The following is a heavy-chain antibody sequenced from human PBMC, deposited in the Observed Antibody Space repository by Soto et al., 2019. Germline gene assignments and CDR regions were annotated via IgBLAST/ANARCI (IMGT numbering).Heavy chain of an antibody. CDR3: AEEITMRASTRYFDS. CDR2: IGADNGATK. CDR1: GGTFSSCA. V-gene: IGHV3-23*01. Sequence: PGGSLRLSCAASGGTFSSCARSWVRQAPGKGLEWASVIGADNGATKFYADSVKGRSTISRDASKNTNYLQMNSLRAEDTAIYYCAEEITMRASTRYFDSWGQGTVVTVSS. J-gene: IGHJ4*02.